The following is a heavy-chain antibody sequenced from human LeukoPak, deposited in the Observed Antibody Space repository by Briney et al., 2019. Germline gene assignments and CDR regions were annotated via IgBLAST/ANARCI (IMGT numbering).Heavy chain of an antibody. Sequence: GGSLRLSCSVSGFTFSTYVMHWVRQAPGKGLEYVSAISSNGDNTYYADSVKGRFTISRDNSKNTLYLQMSSLRADNTAVYYCVRGTGYWGQGTLVTVSS. J-gene: IGHJ4*02. CDR1: GFTFSTYV. CDR2: ISSNGDNT. CDR3: VRGTGY. V-gene: IGHV3-64D*06.